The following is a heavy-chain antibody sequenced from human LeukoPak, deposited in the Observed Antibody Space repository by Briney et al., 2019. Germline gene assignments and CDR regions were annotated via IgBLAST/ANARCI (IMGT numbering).Heavy chain of an antibody. CDR1: EFTFSFYW. CDR3: GRLAHNAWYAIDY. D-gene: IGHD6-13*01. J-gene: IGHJ4*02. CDR2: ILPDGSQK. Sequence: PGGSLRLSCVASEFTFSFYWMTWVRQAPGKGLEWVANILPDGSQKYYVDSVKGRFTISRDNPKNSLYLQINSLRVEDTAVYYCGRLAHNAWYAIDYWGQGTLVTVSS. V-gene: IGHV3-7*01.